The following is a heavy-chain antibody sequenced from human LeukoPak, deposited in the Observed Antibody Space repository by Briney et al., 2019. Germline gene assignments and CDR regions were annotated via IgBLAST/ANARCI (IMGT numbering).Heavy chain of an antibody. D-gene: IGHD2-15*01. V-gene: IGHV3-7*01. J-gene: IGHJ6*02. CDR2: IKQDGSEK. CDR3: ATDVRVGGYCSGGSCYSWSNGMDV. CDR1: GFTFSSYW. Sequence: GGSLRLSCAASGFTFSSYWMSWVRQAPGKGLEWVANIKQDGSEKYYVDSVKGRFTISRDNDKNSLYLQMDSLRAEDTAVYCCATDVRVGGYCSGGSCYSWSNGMDVWGQGTTVTVSS.